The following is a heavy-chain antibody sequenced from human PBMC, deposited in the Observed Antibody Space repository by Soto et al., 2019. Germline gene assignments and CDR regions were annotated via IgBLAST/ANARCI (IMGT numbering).Heavy chain of an antibody. CDR3: ARSRLIEVPFGMDV. CDR2: IYPGDSET. CDR1: GYSFSSYW. J-gene: IGHJ6*02. Sequence: GESLKISCKASGYSFSSYWIGWVRQMPGKGLEWMAIIYPGDSETRYSPSFQGQVSISVDKSLTTAYLQWSSLKASDTAMYYCARSRLIEVPFGMDVWGQGTTVTVSS. D-gene: IGHD5-12*01. V-gene: IGHV5-51*01.